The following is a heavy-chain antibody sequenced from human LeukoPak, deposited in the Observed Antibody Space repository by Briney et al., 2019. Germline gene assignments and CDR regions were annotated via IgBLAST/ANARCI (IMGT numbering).Heavy chain of an antibody. Sequence: GASVKVSCKASGYTFTGYYMHWVRQAPGQGLEWMGWINPNSGGTNYAQKFQGRVTMTRDTSISTAYMELSRLRSDDTAVYYCARDLGDDIVVVPAANNYMDVWGKGTTVTVSS. CDR1: GYTFTGYY. CDR3: ARDLGDDIVVVPAANNYMDV. CDR2: INPNSGGT. V-gene: IGHV1-2*02. J-gene: IGHJ6*03. D-gene: IGHD2-2*01.